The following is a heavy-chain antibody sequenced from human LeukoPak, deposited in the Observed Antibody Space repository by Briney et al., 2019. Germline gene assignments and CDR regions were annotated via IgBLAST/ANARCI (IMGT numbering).Heavy chain of an antibody. CDR1: GFNFSSYT. V-gene: IGHV3-30*04. Sequence: PGGSLRLSCAPSGFNFSSYTMHWVRQAPGKGLEWVAFILFDGSHKNYPDSVRGRFSISRDNSKNTLYLQMNSLRADDTAVYYCARDRGGDNYMDVWGKGTTVTVSS. CDR2: ILFDGSHK. CDR3: ARDRGGDNYMDV. J-gene: IGHJ6*03. D-gene: IGHD2-21*02.